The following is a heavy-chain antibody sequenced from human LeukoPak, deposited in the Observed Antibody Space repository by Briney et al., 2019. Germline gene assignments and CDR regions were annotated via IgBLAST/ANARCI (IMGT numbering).Heavy chain of an antibody. CDR2: INDDGTYT. V-gene: IGHV3-74*01. Sequence: GGSLRLSCALSGFTSSSYWMHWVRQVPGKGLVWVSRINDDGTYTVYADSVNGRFTISRDNAKNTLYLQMNSLRGEDTAVYYCAKAGGPRLWFGESRGYYYYYMDVWGKGTTVTISS. J-gene: IGHJ6*03. D-gene: IGHD3-10*01. CDR1: GFTSSSYW. CDR3: AKAGGPRLWFGESRGYYYYYMDV.